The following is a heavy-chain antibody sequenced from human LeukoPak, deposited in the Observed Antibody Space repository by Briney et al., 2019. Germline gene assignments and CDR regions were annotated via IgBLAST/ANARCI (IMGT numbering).Heavy chain of an antibody. Sequence: GRSLRLSCAVSGFTFSSYAMHWVRQAPGKGLEYVSGISTDGGNTYHANSVTDRFTISRDNSKNTLYLQMGSLTAEDMAVYYCARGKGIYCGGDCSALDYWGQGTLVTVSS. CDR3: ARGKGIYCGGDCSALDY. V-gene: IGHV3-64*01. J-gene: IGHJ4*02. CDR2: ISTDGGNT. D-gene: IGHD2-21*02. CDR1: GFTFSSYA.